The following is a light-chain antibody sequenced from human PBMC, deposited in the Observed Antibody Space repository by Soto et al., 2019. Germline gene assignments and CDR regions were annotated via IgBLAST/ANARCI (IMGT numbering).Light chain of an antibody. CDR3: QQRSNWPLT. Sequence: EIVLTQSPATLSLSPGEGATLSCRASQSVSTSLVWYQQKPGQAPRLLIYAASNRATGIPARFSGSGSGTDFTLIISSLEPEDFAVYYGQQRSNWPLTFGGGTKVEIK. CDR1: QSVSTS. CDR2: AAS. V-gene: IGKV3-11*01. J-gene: IGKJ4*01.